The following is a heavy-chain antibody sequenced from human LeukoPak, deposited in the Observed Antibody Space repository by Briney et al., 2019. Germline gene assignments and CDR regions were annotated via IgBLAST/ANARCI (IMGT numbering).Heavy chain of an antibody. J-gene: IGHJ4*02. CDR3: ARVRYYDSSGYLTWGNYFDY. Sequence: SETLSLTCTVSGGSISSSSYYWGLIRQPPGKGLEWIGSIYYSGSTYYNPSLKSRVTISVDTSKNQFSLKLSSVTAADTAVYYCARVRYYDSSGYLTWGNYFDYWGQGTLVTVSS. D-gene: IGHD3-22*01. CDR2: IYYSGST. V-gene: IGHV4-39*07. CDR1: GGSISSSSYY.